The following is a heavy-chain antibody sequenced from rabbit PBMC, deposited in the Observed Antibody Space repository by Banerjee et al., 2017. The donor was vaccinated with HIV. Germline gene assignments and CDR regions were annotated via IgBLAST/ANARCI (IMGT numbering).Heavy chain of an antibody. CDR3: ARRDTSTSVYHYFNL. CDR1: GFSFSNNA. CDR2: IYTGDGVT. J-gene: IGHJ4*01. Sequence: QSLEESGGDLVKPGASLTLTCTASGFSFSNNAMFWFRQAPGKRPEWIACIYTGDGVTYYASWAKGRFTISKSSSTTVTLQMTSLTAADTATYFCARRDTSTSVYHYFNLWGPGTLVTVS. V-gene: IGHV1S40*01. D-gene: IGHD1-1*01.